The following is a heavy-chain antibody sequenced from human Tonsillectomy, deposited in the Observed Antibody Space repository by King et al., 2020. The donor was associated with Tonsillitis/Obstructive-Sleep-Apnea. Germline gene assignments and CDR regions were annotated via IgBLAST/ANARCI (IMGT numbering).Heavy chain of an antibody. D-gene: IGHD3-10*01. V-gene: IGHV4-4*02. CDR3: ARSSGVIILAYYMDV. CDR2: IYHSGST. J-gene: IGHJ6*03. Sequence: VPLQDSCPGLVKPSGTLSLTCAVSGGSISSSNWWSWVRQPPGKGLEWIGEIYHSGSTDYNPSLKSRVTISIDKSKNLFSLNLSSVTAADTAVYYCARSSGVIILAYYMDVWGKGTTVTVSS. CDR1: GGSISSSNW.